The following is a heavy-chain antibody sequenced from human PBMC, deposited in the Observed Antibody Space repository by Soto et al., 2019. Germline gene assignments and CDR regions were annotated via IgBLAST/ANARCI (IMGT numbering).Heavy chain of an antibody. Sequence: QVQLQESGQGLVKPSQTLSLTCAISGDSVSSNSAAWNWIRLSPSRGLEWLARTYYRSRWYNDYAVSVRSRITDNPDTAQNQFSLQLTSVTPYDTAVYFCAGTTSHQWYYMDVWGKGTTVTVSS. D-gene: IGHD1-7*01. CDR1: GDSVSSNSAA. CDR3: AGTTSHQWYYMDV. J-gene: IGHJ6*03. V-gene: IGHV6-1*01. CDR2: TYYRSRWYN.